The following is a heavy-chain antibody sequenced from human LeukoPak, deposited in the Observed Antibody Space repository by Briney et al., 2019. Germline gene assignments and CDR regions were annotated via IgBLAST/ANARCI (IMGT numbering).Heavy chain of an antibody. J-gene: IGHJ6*03. CDR3: ARESVLRYFGYYYYMDV. Sequence: PGGSLRLSCAASGFTFSSYEMNWVRQAPGKGLEWVSYISSSGSTIYYADSVKGRFTISRDNAKNSLYLQMNSLRAEDTALYYCARESVLRYFGYYYYMDVWGKGTTVTVSS. CDR1: GFTFSSYE. V-gene: IGHV3-48*03. D-gene: IGHD3-9*01. CDR2: ISSSGSTI.